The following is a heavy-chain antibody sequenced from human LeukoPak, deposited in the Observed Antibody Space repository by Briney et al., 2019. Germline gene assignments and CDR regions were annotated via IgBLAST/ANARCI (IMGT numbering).Heavy chain of an antibody. Sequence: PSETLSLTCTVSGGSISSSSYYWGWIRQPPGKGLEWIGNIYYSGSTYYNPSLKSRVTISVDTSKNQFSLKLSSVTAADTAVYYCARGSGYYYDSSGRKGWFDPWGQGTLVTVSS. V-gene: IGHV4-39*07. CDR2: IYYSGST. D-gene: IGHD3-22*01. CDR1: GGSISSSSYY. CDR3: ARGSGYYYDSSGRKGWFDP. J-gene: IGHJ5*02.